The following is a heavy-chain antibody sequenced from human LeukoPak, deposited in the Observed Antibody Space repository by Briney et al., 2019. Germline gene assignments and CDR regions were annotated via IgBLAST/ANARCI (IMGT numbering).Heavy chain of an antibody. J-gene: IGHJ4*02. CDR2: ISYDGINK. CDR3: ARETYDSSGYYYFYFDY. D-gene: IGHD3-22*01. CDR1: VFTFSSYG. Sequence: GGSLRLSCAASVFTFSSYGMHRVRQTPGKGLYWVAVISYDGINKYFADSFKGRFTISRDNSKNTLYLQMNSLRAEDTAVYYCARETYDSSGYYYFYFDYWGQGTLVTVSS. V-gene: IGHV3-30*03.